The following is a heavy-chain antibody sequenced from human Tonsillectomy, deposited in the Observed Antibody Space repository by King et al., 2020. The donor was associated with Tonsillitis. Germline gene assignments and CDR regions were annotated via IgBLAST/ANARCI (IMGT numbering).Heavy chain of an antibody. J-gene: IGHJ5*02. CDR1: GGSISSGIYY. Sequence: QLQESGPGLVKPSQTLSLTCTVSGGSISSGIYYWSWIRQPAGKGLEWIGRIYTSGTTNYNPSLKSRVTMSVDTSKNQFSLKLSSVTAADTAVYYCAREYYDFVFDPWGQGTLVTVSS. V-gene: IGHV4-61*02. CDR3: AREYYDFVFDP. CDR2: IYTSGTT. D-gene: IGHD3-3*01.